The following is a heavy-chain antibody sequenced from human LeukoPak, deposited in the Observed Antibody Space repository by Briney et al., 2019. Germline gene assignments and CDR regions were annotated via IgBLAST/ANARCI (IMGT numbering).Heavy chain of an antibody. CDR1: GGSITRYY. CDR3: ARDKDSGTNHAKLRYDV. CDR2: IYGDGST. J-gene: IGHJ3*01. V-gene: IGHV4-59*01. D-gene: IGHD1-26*01. Sequence: SETLSLTCTVSGGSITRYYWTWIRQPPGKGLEWIGFIYGDGSTKYNPSLKSRVTMSVDTSKNQFSLKLSSATAADSAVYYCARDKDSGTNHAKLRYDVWGQGTMVTVSS.